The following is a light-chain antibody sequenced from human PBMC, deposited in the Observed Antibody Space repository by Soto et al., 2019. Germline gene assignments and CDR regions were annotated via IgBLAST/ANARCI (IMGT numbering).Light chain of an antibody. CDR3: QQLHEYPVT. J-gene: IGKJ5*01. CDR2: AAS. V-gene: IGKV1-9*01. Sequence: IELTQSPASLSASVGDRVTITCRTSQGIYSYLAWYQQKPGKAPKLLIYAASTLQSGVPSRFSGSGSGTDFTLTISSLQPEDFATYYCQQLHEYPVTFGHGTRLEIK. CDR1: QGIYSY.